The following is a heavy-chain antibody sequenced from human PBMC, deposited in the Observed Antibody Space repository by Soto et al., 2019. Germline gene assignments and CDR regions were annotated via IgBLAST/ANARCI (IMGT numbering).Heavy chain of an antibody. V-gene: IGHV4-31*03. Sequence: QVQLQESGPGLVKPSQTLALACTVSGASVSNGDSYWSWIRQRPGKGLEWIGPIYHTGKTYYNPSLKSRAALLVDTSKPQFSLKLISVTAADTAVYYCARVRIGLGSSRAFDYWGQGTLVTVSS. CDR2: IYHTGKT. J-gene: IGHJ4*02. CDR3: ARVRIGLGSSRAFDY. D-gene: IGHD3-10*01. CDR1: GASVSNGDSY.